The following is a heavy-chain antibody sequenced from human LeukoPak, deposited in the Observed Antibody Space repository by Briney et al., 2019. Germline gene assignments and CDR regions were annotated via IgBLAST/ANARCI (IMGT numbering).Heavy chain of an antibody. Sequence: QPGGSLRLSCAASGFTFSSYGMHWVRQAPGKGLEWMAVISYDGSNKYYADSVKGRFTISRDNSKNTLFLQMNSLRLEDTAVYYCAQDYYDTSGPLNWGQGTLVTVSS. CDR3: AQDYYDTSGPLN. V-gene: IGHV3-30*18. CDR2: ISYDGSNK. CDR1: GFTFSSYG. D-gene: IGHD3-22*01. J-gene: IGHJ4*02.